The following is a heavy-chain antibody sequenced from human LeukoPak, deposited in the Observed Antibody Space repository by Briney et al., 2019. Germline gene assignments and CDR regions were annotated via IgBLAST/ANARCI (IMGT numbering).Heavy chain of an antibody. CDR3: AREGDVYYYDSSGYYPHGYFDY. Sequence: SVKVSCKASGGTFSSYAISWVRQAPGQGLEWMGGIIPIFGTANYAQKFQGRVTITADESTSTAYMELRSLRSDDTAVYYCAREGDVYYYDSSGYYPHGYFDYWGQGTLVTVSS. CDR1: GGTFSSYA. D-gene: IGHD3-22*01. V-gene: IGHV1-69*01. CDR2: IIPIFGTA. J-gene: IGHJ4*02.